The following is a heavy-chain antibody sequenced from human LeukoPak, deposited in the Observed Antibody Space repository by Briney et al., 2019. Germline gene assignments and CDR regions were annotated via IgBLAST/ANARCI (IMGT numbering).Heavy chain of an antibody. CDR2: LSTSGSYV. Sequence: GGSLRLSCAASGFIVNDFDMNWVRQAPGKGLEWVSYLSTSGSYVHYADSVKGRFTISRDAGKNSLYLQLDSLTVEDTAVYFCARGNYDFAYDPWGQGTMVTVSS. D-gene: IGHD3-3*01. J-gene: IGHJ5*02. CDR1: GFIVNDFD. CDR3: ARGNYDFAYDP. V-gene: IGHV3-21*01.